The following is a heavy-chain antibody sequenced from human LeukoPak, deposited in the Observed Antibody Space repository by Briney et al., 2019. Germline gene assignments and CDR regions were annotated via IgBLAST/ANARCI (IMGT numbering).Heavy chain of an antibody. Sequence: SVKVSCKTSGGTFDNYIISRVRQAPGQGLEWVGTIILILDIANYAQKFQGRVAITANTSTSTAYMELSNLGSEDTAVYFCAREPEGLTTESHWGQGTLVTVSS. CDR3: AREPEGLTTESH. CDR1: GGTFDNYI. J-gene: IGHJ4*02. V-gene: IGHV1-69*04. CDR2: IILILDIA. D-gene: IGHD1-14*01.